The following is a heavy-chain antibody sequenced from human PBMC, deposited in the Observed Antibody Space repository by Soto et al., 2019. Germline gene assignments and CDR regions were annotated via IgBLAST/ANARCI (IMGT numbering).Heavy chain of an antibody. CDR3: ARVKSSGYYAFDY. CDR2: IYYSGST. D-gene: IGHD3-22*01. Sequence: SETLSLTCTVSGGSISSGGYYWSWIRQRPGKGLEWIGYIYYSGSTYYNPSLKSRVTISVDTSKNQFSLKLSSVTAADTAVYYCARVKSSGYYAFDYWGQGTLVTVSS. V-gene: IGHV4-31*03. J-gene: IGHJ4*02. CDR1: GGSISSGGYY.